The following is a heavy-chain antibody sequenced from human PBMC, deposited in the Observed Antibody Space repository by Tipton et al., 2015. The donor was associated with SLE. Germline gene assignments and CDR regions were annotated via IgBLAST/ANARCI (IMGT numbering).Heavy chain of an antibody. CDR3: ARDSPTVAGTFDS. CDR2: INHSGST. Sequence: TLSLTCAVYGGSFSAYYWSWIRQTPGKGLEWIGEINHSGSTNYNPSLKSRVTISVDTSKNQFSLKLTSVTAADTAVYYCARDSPTVAGTFDSWGQGTLVIVSA. V-gene: IGHV4-34*01. CDR1: GGSFSAYY. D-gene: IGHD6-19*01. J-gene: IGHJ4*02.